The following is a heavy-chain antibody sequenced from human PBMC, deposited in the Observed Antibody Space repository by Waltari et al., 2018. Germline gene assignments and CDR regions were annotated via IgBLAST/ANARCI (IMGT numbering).Heavy chain of an antibody. Sequence: QVQLVQSGAEVKKPGSSVKVSCKASGGTFSSYAISWVRQAPGQGLEWMGVIIPIFGTANYAQKFQGRVTITADESTSTAYMELSSLRSEDTAVYYCAREDYDSSGRYYFDYWGQGTLVIVSS. J-gene: IGHJ4*02. CDR3: AREDYDSSGRYYFDY. CDR2: IIPIFGTA. CDR1: GGTFSSYA. V-gene: IGHV1-69*01. D-gene: IGHD3-22*01.